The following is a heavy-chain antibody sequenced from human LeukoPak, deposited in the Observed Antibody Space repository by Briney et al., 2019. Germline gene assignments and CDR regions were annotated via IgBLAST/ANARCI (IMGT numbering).Heavy chain of an antibody. CDR3: ARDGGYYDSSGHGLAYFQH. V-gene: IGHV3-21*01. J-gene: IGHJ1*01. CDR2: ISSSSSYI. CDR1: GFTSSSYS. Sequence: TGGSLRLSCAASGFTSSSYSMNWVRQAPGKGLEWVSSISSSSSYIYYADSVKGRFTISRDNAKNSLYLQMNSLRAEDTAVYYCARDGGYYDSSGHGLAYFQHWGQGTLVTVSS. D-gene: IGHD3-22*01.